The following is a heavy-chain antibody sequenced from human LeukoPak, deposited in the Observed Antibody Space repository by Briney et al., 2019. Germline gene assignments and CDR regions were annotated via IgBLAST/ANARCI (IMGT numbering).Heavy chain of an antibody. J-gene: IGHJ4*02. D-gene: IGHD3-9*01. CDR2: IYYSGST. Sequence: PSQTLSLTCTVSGGSISSGSYYWGWIRQPPGKGLEWIGSIYYSGSTYYNPSLKSRVTISVDTSKNQFSLKLSSVTAADTAVYYCARGLRYFDWHFDYWGQGTLVTVSS. V-gene: IGHV4-39*07. CDR3: ARGLRYFDWHFDY. CDR1: GGSISSGSYY.